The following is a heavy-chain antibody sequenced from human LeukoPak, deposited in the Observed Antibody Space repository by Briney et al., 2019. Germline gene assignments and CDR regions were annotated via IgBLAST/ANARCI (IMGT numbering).Heavy chain of an antibody. CDR3: ARDSYQDYYGRFDP. D-gene: IGHD3-10*01. Sequence: SQTLSLTCAISGDSVSNNIATWNWVRQSPSRGLEWLGRTYYRSRWGNDYAISVKGRITINPDTSRNQFSLQLNSVTPEDTAVYYCARDSYQDYYGRFDPWGQGTLVIVSS. J-gene: IGHJ5*02. CDR1: GDSVSNNIAT. CDR2: TYYRSRWGN. V-gene: IGHV6-1*01.